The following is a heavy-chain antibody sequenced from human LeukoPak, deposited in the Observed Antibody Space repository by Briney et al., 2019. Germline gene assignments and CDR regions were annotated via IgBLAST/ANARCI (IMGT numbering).Heavy chain of an antibody. CDR3: ARDQSLGLRLGELSLLDY. CDR2: ISPIFDTA. J-gene: IGHJ4*02. V-gene: IGHV1-69*06. D-gene: IGHD3-16*02. Sequence: ASVKVSCKASGGTFSNYAISWVRQAPGQGLEWMGGISPIFDTADYAQKFQGRVTITADKSTGTAYMELSSLRSEDTAVYYCARDQSLGLRLGELSLLDYWGQGTLVTVSS. CDR1: GGTFSNYA.